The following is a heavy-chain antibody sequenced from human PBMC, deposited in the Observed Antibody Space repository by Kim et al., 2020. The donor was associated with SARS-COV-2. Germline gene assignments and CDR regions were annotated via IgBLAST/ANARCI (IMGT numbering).Heavy chain of an antibody. D-gene: IGHD3-22*01. Sequence: NPSLKGRVTISVDTSKNQFSLKLSSVTAADTAVYYCARSLRGSGYRPIDYWGQGTLVTVSS. CDR3: ARSLRGSGYRPIDY. V-gene: IGHV4-39*01. J-gene: IGHJ4*02.